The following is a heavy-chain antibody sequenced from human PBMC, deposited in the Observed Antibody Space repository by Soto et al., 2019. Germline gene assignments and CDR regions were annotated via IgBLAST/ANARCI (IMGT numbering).Heavy chain of an antibody. V-gene: IGHV3-33*01. CDR2: IWYDGSNK. Sequence: PGGSLRLSCAASGFTFSSYGMHWVRPAPGKGLEWVAVIWYDGSNKYYVDSVKGRFTISRDNSKNTLYLQMNSLRAEDTAVYYCASGSGYYDSSGWNPGAFDIWGQGTMVTVSS. J-gene: IGHJ3*02. CDR3: ASGSGYYDSSGWNPGAFDI. CDR1: GFTFSSYG. D-gene: IGHD3-22*01.